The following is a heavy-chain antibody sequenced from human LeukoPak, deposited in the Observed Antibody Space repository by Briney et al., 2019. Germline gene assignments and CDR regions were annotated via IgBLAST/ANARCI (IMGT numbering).Heavy chain of an antibody. J-gene: IGHJ4*02. CDR3: AAWPSGGQGFDC. Sequence: ASVKVSCKASGYIFTGYYMHWVRQAPGQAIEWMGWINPNSGGTNYAQKFQGRVTMTRDTSISTAYMELSRLRSDDTAVYYCAAWPSGGQGFDCWGQGTLVTVSS. CDR2: INPNSGGT. V-gene: IGHV1-2*02. D-gene: IGHD3-10*01. CDR1: GYIFTGYY.